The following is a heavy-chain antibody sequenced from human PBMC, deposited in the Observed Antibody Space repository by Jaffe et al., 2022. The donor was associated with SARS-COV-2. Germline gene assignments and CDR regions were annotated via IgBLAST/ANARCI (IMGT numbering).Heavy chain of an antibody. CDR2: ISGDGGST. Sequence: EVQLVESGGGVVQPGGSLRLSCAASGFTFDDYAMHWVRQAPGKGLEWVSLISGDGGSTYYADSVKGRFTISRDNSKNSLYLQMNSLRTEDTALYYCALTWDSYALGYFDYWGQGTLVTVSS. V-gene: IGHV3-43*02. CDR3: ALTWDSYALGYFDY. CDR1: GFTFDDYA. D-gene: IGHD5-18*01. J-gene: IGHJ4*02.